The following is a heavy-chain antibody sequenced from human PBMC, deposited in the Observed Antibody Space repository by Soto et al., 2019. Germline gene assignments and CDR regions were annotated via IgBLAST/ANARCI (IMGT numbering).Heavy chain of an antibody. CDR1: GFTFNTNA. CDR2: ITAIGGGT. V-gene: IGHV3-23*01. CDR3: VREPWGFSGSWYDY. J-gene: IGHJ4*02. Sequence: EVQLLESGGGLVQPGGSLRLSCAASGFTFNTNAMSWVRQAPGKGLEWVSTITAIGGGTYYADSVKGRFTISRDNTKNTLYLQMNSLRVDDTAMYYCVREPWGFSGSWYDYWGQGTLVTVSS. D-gene: IGHD5-12*01.